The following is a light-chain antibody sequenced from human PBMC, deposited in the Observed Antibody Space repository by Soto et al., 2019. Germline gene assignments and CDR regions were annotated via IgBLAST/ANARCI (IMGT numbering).Light chain of an antibody. J-gene: IGKJ1*01. Sequence: DIQMNQSPSSLSASVGDRVTITCRASQGITNYLAWYQQKPGKVPKLLIYAASTLQSGVPSRFSGSGSGTDFTLTISSLQPEDVATYYCQHYNGAPWTFGQGTKVEVK. CDR2: AAS. CDR1: QGITNY. CDR3: QHYNGAPWT. V-gene: IGKV1-27*01.